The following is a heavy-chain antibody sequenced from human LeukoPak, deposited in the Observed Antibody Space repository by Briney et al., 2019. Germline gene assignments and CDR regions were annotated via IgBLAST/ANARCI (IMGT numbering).Heavy chain of an antibody. CDR2: ISHDGSTK. CDR3: VRERWLQSFDS. CDR1: GFTFDSYA. J-gene: IGHJ4*02. D-gene: IGHD5-24*01. V-gene: IGHV3-30*04. Sequence: GGSLRLSCAASGFTFDSYAIHWVRQAPGKGLTWVAAISHDGSTKHYAASVKGRFTISRDNSKNTLSLQMNSLNTEDTALYYCVRERWLQSFDSWGQGTLVTVSA.